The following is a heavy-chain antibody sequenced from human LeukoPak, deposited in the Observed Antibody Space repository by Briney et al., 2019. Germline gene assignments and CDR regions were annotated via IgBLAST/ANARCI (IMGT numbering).Heavy chain of an antibody. CDR2: IYTSGST. D-gene: IGHD3-22*01. CDR1: GGSISSGSYY. V-gene: IGHV4-61*02. CDR3: ARDLYYYDSSGYYLWGFDI. J-gene: IGHJ3*02. Sequence: SQTLSLTCTVSGGSISSGSYYWSWIRQPAGTGLEWIGRIYTSGSTNYNPSLKSRVTISVDTSKNQFSLKLSSVTAADTAVYYCARDLYYYDSSGYYLWGFDIWGQGTMATVSS.